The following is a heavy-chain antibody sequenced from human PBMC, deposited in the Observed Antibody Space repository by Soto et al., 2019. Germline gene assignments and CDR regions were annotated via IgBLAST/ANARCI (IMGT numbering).Heavy chain of an antibody. D-gene: IGHD3-22*01. CDR1: GSPISSYY. CDR3: ARLGDYYQTFDY. Sequence: SETLSLTCSVSGSPISSYYWSWFRQPPGQGLEWLGYVYYTGTTTYNPSLKSRLTISLDTSKTQFSLKLGSVTAADTAVYYCARLGDYYQTFDYWGQGALVTVSS. V-gene: IGHV4-59*08. J-gene: IGHJ4*01. CDR2: VYYTGTT.